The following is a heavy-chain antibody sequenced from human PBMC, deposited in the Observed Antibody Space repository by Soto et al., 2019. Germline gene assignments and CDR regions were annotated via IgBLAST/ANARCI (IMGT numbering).Heavy chain of an antibody. J-gene: IGHJ6*02. Sequence: EVQLVESGGGLVQPGGSLRLSCAASGFTFSSYWMSWVRQAPGKGLEWVANIKQDGSEKYYVDSVKGRFTISRDNAKNSLYLQMNSLRAEDTAVYYCARDSSSSIVVFFHYYYGMDVWGQGTTVTVSS. CDR2: IKQDGSEK. CDR1: GFTFSSYW. D-gene: IGHD6-6*01. CDR3: ARDSSSSIVVFFHYYYGMDV. V-gene: IGHV3-7*01.